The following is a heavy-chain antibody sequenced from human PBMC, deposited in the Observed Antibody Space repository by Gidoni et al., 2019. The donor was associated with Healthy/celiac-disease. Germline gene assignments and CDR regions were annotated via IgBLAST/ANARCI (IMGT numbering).Heavy chain of an antibody. V-gene: IGHV4-39*01. D-gene: IGHD6-19*01. J-gene: IGHJ6*02. CDR3: ARPGGYSSGQVQGYYYYGMDV. CDR1: GGSISSSSYY. CDR2: IYYSGST. Sequence: QLQLQESGPGLVKPSETLSLTCTVSGGSISSSSYYWGWIRQPPGKGLEWIGSIYYSGSTYYNPSLKSRVTISVDTSKNQFSLKLSSVTAADTAVYYCARPGGYSSGQVQGYYYYGMDVWGQGTTVTVSS.